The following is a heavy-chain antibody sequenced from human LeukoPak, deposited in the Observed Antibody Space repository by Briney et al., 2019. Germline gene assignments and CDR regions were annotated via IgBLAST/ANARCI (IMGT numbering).Heavy chain of an antibody. CDR3: ASGLRRSYSLDYFDY. CDR1: GYTFTSYG. V-gene: IGHV1-18*01. CDR2: ISACNGNT. J-gene: IGHJ4*02. Sequence: ASVKVSCKASGYTFTSYGISWVRQAPGQGLEWMGWISACNGNTNYAQKLQGRVTMTTDTSTSTAYMELRSLRSDDTAVYYCASGLRRSYSLDYFDYWGQGTLVTVSS. D-gene: IGHD1-26*01.